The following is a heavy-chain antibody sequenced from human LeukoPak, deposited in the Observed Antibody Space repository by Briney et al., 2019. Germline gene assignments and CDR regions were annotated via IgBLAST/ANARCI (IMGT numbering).Heavy chain of an antibody. D-gene: IGHD3-10*01. CDR1: GFTFRLAW. V-gene: IGHV3-15*01. CDR3: ATDRYYGRPSY. Sequence: GGSLRLSCAASGFTFRLAWMSWVRQAPGNGLEWVGRIKSKTGGGTTDYVAPVKGRFTISRDDSKNTLYLQMNSLKTEDTAVYYCATDRYYGRPSYWGQGILVIVSS. CDR2: IKSKTGGGTT. J-gene: IGHJ4*02.